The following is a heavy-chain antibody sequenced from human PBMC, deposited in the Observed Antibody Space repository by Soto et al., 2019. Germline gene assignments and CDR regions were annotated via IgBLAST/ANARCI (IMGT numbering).Heavy chain of an antibody. CDR1: GFTFSSYA. D-gene: IGHD2-2*01. J-gene: IGHJ4*02. V-gene: IGHV3-23*01. Sequence: EVQLLESGGGLVQPGGSMRLSCAASGFTFSSYAMSWVRQAPGKGLEWVSGISGSGGNTHYADSVKGRFTISRDNSKNTLYLQMNSLRVEDTAVYYCAKGGSSAFSAYWGQGTLVTVSS. CDR2: ISGSGGNT. CDR3: AKGGSSAFSAY.